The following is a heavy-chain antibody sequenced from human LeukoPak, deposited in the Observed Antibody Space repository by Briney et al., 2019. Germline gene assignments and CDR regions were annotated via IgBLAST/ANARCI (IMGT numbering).Heavy chain of an antibody. CDR1: GGSISSSSYY. Sequence: SETLSLTCTVSGGSISSSSYYWGWIRQPPGKGLEWIGSIYYSGSTYYNLSLKSRVTISVDTSKNQFSLKVSSVTAADTAVYYCARHGAYCTGGSCNRFDPWGQGTLVTVSS. D-gene: IGHD2-15*01. CDR2: IYYSGST. J-gene: IGHJ5*02. CDR3: ARHGAYCTGGSCNRFDP. V-gene: IGHV4-39*01.